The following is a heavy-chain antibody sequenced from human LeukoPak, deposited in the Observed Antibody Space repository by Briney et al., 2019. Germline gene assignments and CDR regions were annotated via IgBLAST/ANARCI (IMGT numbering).Heavy chain of an antibody. V-gene: IGHV3-30-3*01. CDR3: ARSPYYDILAGFYYYFDY. CDR1: GFTFSSYA. J-gene: IGHJ4*02. Sequence: GGSLRLSCAASGFTFSSYAMHWVRQAPGKGLEWVADISYDGSNKYYADSVKGRLTISRDNSKSTLYLQMNSLRAEDTATYYCARSPYYDILAGFYYYFDYWGQGTMVSVSS. CDR2: ISYDGSNK. D-gene: IGHD3-9*01.